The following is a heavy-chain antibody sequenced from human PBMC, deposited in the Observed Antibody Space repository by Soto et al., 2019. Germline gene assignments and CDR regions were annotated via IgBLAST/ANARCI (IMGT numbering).Heavy chain of an antibody. CDR1: GGSISSYY. CDR2: IYYSGST. D-gene: IGHD1-20*01. V-gene: IGHV4-59*08. J-gene: IGHJ4*02. Sequence: PSETLSLTCTVSGGSISSYYWSWIRQPPGKGLEWIGYIYYSGSTNHNPSLKSRVTISVDTSKNQFSLKLSSVTAADTAVYYCARRYGYSFDYWGEGTLVTVCS. CDR3: ARRYGYSFDY.